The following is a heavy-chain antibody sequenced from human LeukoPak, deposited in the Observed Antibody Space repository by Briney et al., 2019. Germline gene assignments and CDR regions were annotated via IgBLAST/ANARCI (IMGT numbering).Heavy chain of an antibody. D-gene: IGHD5-18*01. V-gene: IGHV3-53*01. J-gene: IGHJ4*02. CDR1: GFTVSSNY. CDR3: ARGTRGYSYGYFDY. Sequence: PGGSLRLSCAASGFTVSSNYMSWVRQAPGKGLEWVSVIYSGGSTYYADSVKGRFTISRDNSKNTLYLQMDSLRAEDTAVYYCARGTRGYSYGYFDYWGQGTLVTVSS. CDR2: IYSGGST.